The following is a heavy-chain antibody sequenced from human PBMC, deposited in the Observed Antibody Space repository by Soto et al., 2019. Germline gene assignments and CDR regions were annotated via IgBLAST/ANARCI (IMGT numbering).Heavy chain of an antibody. D-gene: IGHD3-22*01. V-gene: IGHV4-31*03. CDR1: GGSISSGGYY. CDR2: IYYSGST. J-gene: IGHJ5*02. CDR3: ARSLVVPDYNWFDP. Sequence: QVQLQESGPGLVKPSQTLSLTCTVSGGSISSGGYYWSWIRQHPGKGLEWIGYIYYSGSTYYNPSLKSRVTISVDTSKNHFSLKLSSVTAADTAVYYCARSLVVPDYNWFDPWGQGTLVTVSS.